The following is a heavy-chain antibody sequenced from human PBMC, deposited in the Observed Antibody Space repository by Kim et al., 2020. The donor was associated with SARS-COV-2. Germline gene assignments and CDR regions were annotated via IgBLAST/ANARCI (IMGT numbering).Heavy chain of an antibody. CDR2: IYTDGTT. D-gene: IGHD3-10*01. J-gene: IGHJ5*02. Sequence: GGSLRLSCAASGFTVSMRFMSWVRQAPGKGLEWVSGIYTDGTTWYADSVKGRFTMSRDSSKNTLYLQMNSLRAEDTAVYYCAREINRLGSDKYHNHNCFDPWGQGTLVTVSS. CDR1: GFTVSMRF. CDR3: AREINRLGSDKYHNHNCFDP. V-gene: IGHV3-53*01.